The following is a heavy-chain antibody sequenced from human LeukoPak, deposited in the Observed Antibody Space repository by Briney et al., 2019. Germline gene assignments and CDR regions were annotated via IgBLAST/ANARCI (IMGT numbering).Heavy chain of an antibody. V-gene: IGHV4-39*07. D-gene: IGHD3-10*01. J-gene: IGHJ4*02. CDR3: ASERKEDDRGVIPGD. Sequence: SETLSLTCSVSGASVTSGAYYWGWIRQPPGKGLEWIGSIYYSGSTNYNPSLKSRVAISVDTSKNQFSLKLSSVTAADTAVYYCASERKEDDRGVIPGDWGQGTLVTVSS. CDR2: IYYSGST. CDR1: GASVTSGAYY.